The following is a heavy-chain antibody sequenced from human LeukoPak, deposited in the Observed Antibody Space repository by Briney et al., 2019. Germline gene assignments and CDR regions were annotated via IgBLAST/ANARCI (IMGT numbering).Heavy chain of an antibody. V-gene: IGHV4-39*01. CDR1: GGSISSSSYY. D-gene: IGHD2-21*02. J-gene: IGHJ4*02. Sequence: SETLSVTCTVSGGSISSSSYYWGWIRQPPGKGLEWIGSIYYSGSTYYNPSLKSRVTISVDTSKNQFSLKLSSVTAADTAVYYCAELSYCGGDCFNYWGQGTLVTVSS. CDR2: IYYSGST. CDR3: AELSYCGGDCFNY.